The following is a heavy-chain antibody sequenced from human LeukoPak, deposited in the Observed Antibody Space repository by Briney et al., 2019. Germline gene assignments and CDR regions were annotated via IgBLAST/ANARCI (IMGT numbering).Heavy chain of an antibody. CDR2: IYSGGST. J-gene: IGHJ4*02. D-gene: IGHD2-2*01. Sequence: GGSLRLSCAASGFTVSSNYMSWVRQAPGKGLEWVSVIYSGGSTYYADSVKGRFTISRDNSKNTLYLQMNSLRAEDTAVYYCAKDRWPGYCSSTSCYGGYDYWGQGTLVTVSS. V-gene: IGHV3-53*01. CDR3: AKDRWPGYCSSTSCYGGYDY. CDR1: GFTVSSNY.